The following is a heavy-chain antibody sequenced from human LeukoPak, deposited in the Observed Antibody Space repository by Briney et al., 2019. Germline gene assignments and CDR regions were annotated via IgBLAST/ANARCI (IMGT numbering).Heavy chain of an antibody. CDR3: AKDTGYSGYDPGDY. V-gene: IGHV3-21*04. Sequence: PGGSLRLSCAASGFTFSSYSMNWVRQAPGKGLEWVSSISSSSSYIYYADSVKGRFTISRDNSKNTLYLQMNSLRAEDTAVYYCAKDTGYSGYDPGDYWGQGTLVTVSS. D-gene: IGHD5-12*01. CDR2: ISSSSSYI. J-gene: IGHJ4*02. CDR1: GFTFSSYS.